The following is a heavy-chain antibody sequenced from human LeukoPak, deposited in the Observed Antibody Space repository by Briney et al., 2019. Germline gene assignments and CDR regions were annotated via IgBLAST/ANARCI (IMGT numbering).Heavy chain of an antibody. J-gene: IGHJ1*01. CDR1: GGSISSYY. V-gene: IGHV4-59*01. CDR3: ARDVSSGSGSYYIGEYFQH. CDR2: IYYSGST. D-gene: IGHD3-10*01. Sequence: SETLSLTCTVSGGSISSYYWSWIRQPPGKGLEWIGYIYYSGSTSYNPSLKSRVTISVDTSKNQFSLKLSSVTAADTAVYYCARDVSSGSGSYYIGEYFQHWGQGTLVTVSS.